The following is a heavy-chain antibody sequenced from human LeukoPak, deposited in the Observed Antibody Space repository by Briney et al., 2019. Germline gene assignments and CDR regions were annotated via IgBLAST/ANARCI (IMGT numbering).Heavy chain of an antibody. CDR3: ARNTYGPFDY. CDR2: IKPNSGDT. Sequence: ASVKVSCKASGYTFANHYMHWVRQAPGQGLEWLGIIKPNSGDTTYSQKFQGRVTMTRDTSTNTVYMELSSLRSDDTAFYYCARNTYGPFDYWGQGTLVTVSS. J-gene: IGHJ4*02. D-gene: IGHD5-18*01. CDR1: GYTFANHY. V-gene: IGHV1-46*01.